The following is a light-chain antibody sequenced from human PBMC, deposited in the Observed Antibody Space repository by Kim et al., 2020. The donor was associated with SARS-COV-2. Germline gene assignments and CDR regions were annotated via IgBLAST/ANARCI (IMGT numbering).Light chain of an antibody. J-gene: IGLJ1*01. CDR1: SSNIGRNT. Sequence: GQRVTISCSGSSSNIGRNTVNWYHQLPGTAPKLLIYSNNQRPSGVPDRFSGSKSGTSASLAISGLQSEDEADYYCAAWDDSLNGYVFGTGTKVTVL. CDR2: SNN. V-gene: IGLV1-44*01. CDR3: AAWDDSLNGYV.